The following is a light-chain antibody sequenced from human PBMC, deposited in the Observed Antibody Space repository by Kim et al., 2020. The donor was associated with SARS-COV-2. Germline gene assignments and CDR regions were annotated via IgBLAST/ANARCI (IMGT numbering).Light chain of an antibody. V-gene: IGKV1-5*03. CDR1: PYITRR. CDR2: KAS. J-gene: IGKJ1*01. CDR3: QQYDTYPWT. Sequence: GDRVTITCRASPYITRRLAWYQQKPGKAPKVLISKASTLESGVPSTFSGSGSGTDFTLTISSLQPDDFATYYCQQYDTYPWTFGQGTKVDIK.